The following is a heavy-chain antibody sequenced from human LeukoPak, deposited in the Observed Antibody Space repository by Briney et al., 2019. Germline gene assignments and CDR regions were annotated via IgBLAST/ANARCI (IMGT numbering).Heavy chain of an antibody. CDR2: ISYDGSNK. V-gene: IGHV3-30-3*01. J-gene: IGHJ3*02. CDR3: ARVRGLYCSSTSCADSDASDI. CDR1: GFTFSSYA. Sequence: GGSLRLSCAASGFTFSSYAMHWVRQAPGKGLEWVAVISYDGSNKYYADSVKGRFTISRDNSKNTLYLQMNSLRAEDTAVYYCARVRGLYCSSTSCADSDASDIWGQGTMVTVSS. D-gene: IGHD2-2*01.